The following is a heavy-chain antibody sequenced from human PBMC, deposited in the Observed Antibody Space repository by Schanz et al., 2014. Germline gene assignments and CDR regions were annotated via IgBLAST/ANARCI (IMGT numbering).Heavy chain of an antibody. J-gene: IGHJ4*02. V-gene: IGHV1-69*02. D-gene: IGHD3-10*01. CDR2: IIPILGIA. CDR3: ARGRGFYDY. CDR1: GGTFNSYT. Sequence: QVQLVQSGAEVKKPGSSMKVSCKASGGTFNSYTISWVRQAPGQGLEWMGRIIPILGIANYAQRFQGRVTITADKSTSTAYMELSSLRSEDTAMYYCARGRGFYDYWGQGTLVTVSS.